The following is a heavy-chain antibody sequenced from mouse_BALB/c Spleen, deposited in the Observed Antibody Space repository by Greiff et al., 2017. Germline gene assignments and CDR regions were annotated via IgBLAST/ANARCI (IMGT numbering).Heavy chain of an antibody. V-gene: IGHV5-9-4*01. D-gene: IGHD2-1*01. J-gene: IGHJ2*01. CDR3: ARDGNYYFDY. CDR1: GFTFSSYA. CDR2: ISSGGSYT. Sequence: EVQLQESGGGLVKPGGSLKLSCAASGFTFSSYAMSWVRQSPEKRLEWVAEISSGGSYTYYPDTVTGRFTISRDNAKNTLYLEMSSLRSEDTAMYYCARDGNYYFDYWGQGTTLTVSS.